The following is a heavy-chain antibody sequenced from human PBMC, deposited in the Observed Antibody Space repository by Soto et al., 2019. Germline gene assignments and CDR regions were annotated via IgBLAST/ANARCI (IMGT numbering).Heavy chain of an antibody. J-gene: IGHJ4*02. CDR2: IDTEGSFT. D-gene: IGHD2-15*01. Sequence: PGGSLRLSCAASGFTFSSYWMHWVRQAPGEGLMWVSRIDTEGSFTTYADSVRGRFAISRDNAKSTLYLEMNSLRNEDTAIYYCVRGSSLPGIDYWGQGTRVTVSS. V-gene: IGHV3-74*01. CDR1: GFTFSSYW. CDR3: VRGSSLPGIDY.